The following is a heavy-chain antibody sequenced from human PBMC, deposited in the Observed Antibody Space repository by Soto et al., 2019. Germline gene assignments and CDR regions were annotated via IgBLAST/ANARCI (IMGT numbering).Heavy chain of an antibody. Sequence: PSETLSLTCTVSGGSISSYYWSWIRQPPGKGLEWIGYIYYSGSTNYNPSLKSRVTISVDTSKNQFSLKLSSVTAADTAVYYCARLYCSSTSCYSFFSHWFDPWGQGTLVTVSS. CDR1: GGSISSYY. CDR3: ARLYCSSTSCYSFFSHWFDP. V-gene: IGHV4-59*08. J-gene: IGHJ5*02. D-gene: IGHD2-2*01. CDR2: IYYSGST.